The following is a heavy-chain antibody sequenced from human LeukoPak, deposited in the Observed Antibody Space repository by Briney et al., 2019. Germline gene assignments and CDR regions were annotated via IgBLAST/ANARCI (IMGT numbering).Heavy chain of an antibody. V-gene: IGHV4-61*02. CDR2: IYTSGST. Sequence: SETLSLTCSVSGGSVSSSSYYWSWIRQPAGKGLEWIGRIYTSGSTNYNPSLKSRVTMSVDTSKNQFSLKLSSVTAADTAVYYCARATYGYGVYFDYWGQGTLVTVSS. CDR3: ARATYGYGVYFDY. CDR1: GGSVSSSSYY. J-gene: IGHJ4*02. D-gene: IGHD4-17*01.